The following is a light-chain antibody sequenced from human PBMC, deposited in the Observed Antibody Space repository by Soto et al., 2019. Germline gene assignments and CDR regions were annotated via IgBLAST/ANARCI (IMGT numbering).Light chain of an antibody. Sequence: DIQMTQSPSTLSASVVDRVAITCRASQSISSWLAWYQQKPGKAPKLLIYDASSLESGVPSRFSGIGSGTEFTLTISSLQPDDFATYYCQQYNSYPWTCGQGTKVEIK. V-gene: IGKV1-5*01. CDR2: DAS. CDR3: QQYNSYPWT. J-gene: IGKJ1*01. CDR1: QSISSW.